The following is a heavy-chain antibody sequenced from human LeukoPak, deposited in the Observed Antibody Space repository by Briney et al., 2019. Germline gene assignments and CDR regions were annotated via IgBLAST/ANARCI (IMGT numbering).Heavy chain of an antibody. V-gene: IGHV3-23*01. CDR3: AKGYNSGWYYFDW. CDR2: FSGSGGNT. CDR1: GFTFSTYA. Sequence: GGSLRLSCAASGFTFSTYAMTWVRQAPGKGLEWVSGFSGSGGNTYYADSVKGRFTISRDDSKNMLYLQMNSLRAEDTAVYYCAKGYNSGWYYFDWWGQGTLVTVSS. D-gene: IGHD6-19*01. J-gene: IGHJ4*02.